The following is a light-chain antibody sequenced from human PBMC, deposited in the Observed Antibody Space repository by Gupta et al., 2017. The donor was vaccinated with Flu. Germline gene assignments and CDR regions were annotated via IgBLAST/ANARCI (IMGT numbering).Light chain of an antibody. Sequence: DNQLTQSPSFLSASVGDRLTVTCRASQAIGIYLAWYQQKPVKAPKLLIYAASTLQSGVPSRFSGSGSGTEFTLTISSLQPEDVATYYCQQHNGRFGGGTKVEIK. V-gene: IGKV1-9*01. J-gene: IGKJ4*01. CDR2: AAS. CDR3: QQHNGR. CDR1: QAIGIY.